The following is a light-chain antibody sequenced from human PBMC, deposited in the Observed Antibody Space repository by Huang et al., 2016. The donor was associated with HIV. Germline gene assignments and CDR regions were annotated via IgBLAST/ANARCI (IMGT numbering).Light chain of an antibody. CDR1: QNVRSN. CDR2: DKS. V-gene: IGKV3D-15*01. J-gene: IGKJ4*01. Sequence: EIVMTQSPATLSVSPGGGATLSCRASQNVRSNLAWYQQTPGQAPRLLIYDKSTRASRVPSRFSGSGSGTEFTLTISGLQSEDFAVYYCQQYDNWPPGLTFGGGTKVEI. CDR3: QQYDNWPPGLT.